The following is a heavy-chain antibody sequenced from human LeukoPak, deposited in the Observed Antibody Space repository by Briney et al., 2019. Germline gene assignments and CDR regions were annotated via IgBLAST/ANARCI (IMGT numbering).Heavy chain of an antibody. CDR1: ADSTSTYY. D-gene: IGHD6-13*01. Sequence: SETLSLTCTVSADSTSTYYWSWIRQPPGKGLEWVGYIYYSGSTNYNPSLKSRVTISVDTSKDQFSLKLSSVTAADTAVYYCAGSSWYWDYWGQGTLVTVSS. CDR3: AGSSWYWDY. J-gene: IGHJ4*02. CDR2: IYYSGST. V-gene: IGHV4-59*12.